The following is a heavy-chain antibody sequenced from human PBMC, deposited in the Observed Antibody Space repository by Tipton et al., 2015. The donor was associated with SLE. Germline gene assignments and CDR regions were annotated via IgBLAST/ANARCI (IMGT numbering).Heavy chain of an antibody. CDR2: FFHSGST. CDR3: ARVGFLESLTKIDWFFDL. D-gene: IGHD3-3*01. Sequence: GLVKPSETLSLTCTVSGYSISSGYYWAWIRQPPGKRLEWIGSFFHSGSTYYNPSLKSRVTISVDTSKNQFSLKLSSVTAADTAVYYCARVGFLESLTKIDWFFDLWGPGTLVTVSS. V-gene: IGHV4-38-2*02. J-gene: IGHJ2*01. CDR1: GYSISSGYY.